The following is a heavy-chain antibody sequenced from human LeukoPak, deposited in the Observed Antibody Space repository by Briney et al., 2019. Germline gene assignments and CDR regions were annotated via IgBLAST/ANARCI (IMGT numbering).Heavy chain of an antibody. D-gene: IGHD1-26*01. V-gene: IGHV1-2*02. Sequence: ASVKVSCKTSGYTFIDYYLHWVRQAPGQGPEWMGWINSSSGDTNYAQKFQDRVTMTRDTSISTAYMELSGLTSDDTALYFCARGSELGATQKNALDIWGQGTMVTVSS. CDR2: INSSSGDT. J-gene: IGHJ3*02. CDR3: ARGSELGATQKNALDI. CDR1: GYTFIDYY.